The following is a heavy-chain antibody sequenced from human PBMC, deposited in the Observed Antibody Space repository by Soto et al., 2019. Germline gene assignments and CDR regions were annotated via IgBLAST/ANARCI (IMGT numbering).Heavy chain of an antibody. CDR3: ARGDYSDTSGPFSDAFDI. J-gene: IGHJ3*02. V-gene: IGHV3-7*04. CDR1: GFTFSSYW. CDR2: IKPDGSEK. Sequence: PGGSLRLSCVGSGFTFSSYWMNWVRQAPGKGLEWVANIKPDGSEKWYVDSVKGRFTISRDNAKRSLYLQMNSMRADDTAVYYSARGDYSDTSGPFSDAFDIWGQGTMVT. D-gene: IGHD3-22*01.